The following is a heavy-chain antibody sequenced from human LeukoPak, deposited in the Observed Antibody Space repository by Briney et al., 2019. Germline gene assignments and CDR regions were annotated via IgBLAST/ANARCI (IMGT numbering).Heavy chain of an antibody. CDR1: GGSISSYY. CDR2: INHSGST. D-gene: IGHD4-11*01. CDR3: ASPSDYSDYYYYIDV. J-gene: IGHJ6*03. Sequence: PSETLSLTCTVSGGSISSYYWSWIRQPPGKGLEWIGEINHSGSTNYNPSLKSRVTISVDTSKNQFSLTLNSVTAADTAVYYCASPSDYSDYYYYIDVWGKGTTVTVSS. V-gene: IGHV4-59*08.